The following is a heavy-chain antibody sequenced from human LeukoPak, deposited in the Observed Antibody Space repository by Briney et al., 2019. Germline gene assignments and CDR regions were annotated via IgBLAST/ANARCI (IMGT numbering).Heavy chain of an antibody. CDR1: GFTFSSYA. V-gene: IGHV3-64*01. J-gene: IGHJ4*02. CDR2: ISSNGGST. D-gene: IGHD6-13*01. CDR3: ARGRGSSSH. Sequence: GGSLRLSCAVSGFTFSSYAMHWVRQAPGKGLEYVSAISSNGGSTYYANSVKGRFTISRDNSKNTLYLQMGSLRAEDMAVYYCARGRGSSSHWGQGTLVTVSS.